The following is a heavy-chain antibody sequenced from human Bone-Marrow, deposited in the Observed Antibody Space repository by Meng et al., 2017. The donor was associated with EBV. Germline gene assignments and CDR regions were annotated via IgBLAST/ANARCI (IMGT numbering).Heavy chain of an antibody. V-gene: IGHV1-69*01. CDR3: ASESGRGFTPDY. D-gene: IGHD3-10*01. Sequence: QGQLVPSGAEVKKPGPSGGVSCKTSGGTFRSDAVSWVRQAPGQGLEWLGGLIPKSDAPYYAQKFQDRVTITADESTSTHYMDVRGLRSEDTAVYYCASESGRGFTPDYWGQGTLVTVSS. CDR2: LIPKSDAP. J-gene: IGHJ4*02. CDR1: GGTFRSDA.